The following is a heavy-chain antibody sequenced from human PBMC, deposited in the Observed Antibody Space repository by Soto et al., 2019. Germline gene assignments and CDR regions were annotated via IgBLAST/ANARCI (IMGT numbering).Heavy chain of an antibody. Sequence: SGTTLVNPTQTLTLTCTFSECSLSTSGAGVGWIRQPPGKTLEWLALIYWDDDKRYSPSLKSRLTITKHTSKNQVVLTMTNMDPVDTATYYCAHSPHHEAPSSSSSGHPSFDYWGQGTLVTVSS. CDR2: IYWDDDK. D-gene: IGHD6-6*01. J-gene: IGHJ4*02. CDR1: ECSLSTSGAG. CDR3: AHSPHHEAPSSSSSGHPSFDY. V-gene: IGHV2-5*02.